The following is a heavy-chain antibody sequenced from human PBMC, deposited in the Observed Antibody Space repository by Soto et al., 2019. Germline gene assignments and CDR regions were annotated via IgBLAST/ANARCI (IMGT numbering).Heavy chain of an antibody. V-gene: IGHV5-51*01. CDR1: GYSFTSYW. J-gene: IGHJ4*02. Sequence: LGESLKISCKGSGYSFTSYWIGWVRQMPGKGLEWMGIIYPGDSDTRYSPSFQGQVTISADKSISTAYLQWSSLKASDTAMYYCARQVTYGDYVGYYFDYWGQGTLVTV. CDR2: IYPGDSDT. D-gene: IGHD4-17*01. CDR3: ARQVTYGDYVGYYFDY.